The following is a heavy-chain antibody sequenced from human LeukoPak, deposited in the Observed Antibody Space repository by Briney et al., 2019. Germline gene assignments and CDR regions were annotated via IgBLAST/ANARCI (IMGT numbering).Heavy chain of an antibody. CDR2: IKEDGSEK. CDR1: GFSISSYW. V-gene: IGHV3-7*01. CDR3: ASEGEIGYGYLY. Sequence: PGGSLRLSCAASGFSISSYWMTWVRQAPGKGLEWVANIKEDGSEKNYVDSVKGRFTISRDNAKNSLYLQMNSLGVEDTAVYYCASEGEIGYGYLYWGQGTLVTVSS. J-gene: IGHJ4*02. D-gene: IGHD5-18*01.